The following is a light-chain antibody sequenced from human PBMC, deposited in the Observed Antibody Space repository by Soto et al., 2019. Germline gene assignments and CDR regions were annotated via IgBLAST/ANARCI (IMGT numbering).Light chain of an antibody. CDR1: QSVSSN. V-gene: IGKV3-15*01. Sequence: EIVMTQSPATLSVSPGERATISCRASQSVSSNLAWYQQKPGQAPRLLIYGASTRATGIPARFSGSGSGTDFTLTISSLQSEDFSVYYCQQYNNWPLTFGQGTKLEIK. CDR3: QQYNNWPLT. CDR2: GAS. J-gene: IGKJ2*01.